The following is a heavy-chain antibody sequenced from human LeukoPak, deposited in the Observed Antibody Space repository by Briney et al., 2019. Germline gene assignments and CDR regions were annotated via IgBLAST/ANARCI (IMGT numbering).Heavy chain of an antibody. CDR1: GFTFNTYA. Sequence: GGSLRLSCAASGFTFNTYAMSWVRQAPGKGLEWVSYISSSSSTIYYADSVKGRFTISRDNAKNSLYLQMNSLRAEDTAVYYCARGGVYSSGWYVDYWGQGTLVTVSS. V-gene: IGHV3-48*01. D-gene: IGHD6-19*01. CDR2: ISSSSSTI. J-gene: IGHJ4*02. CDR3: ARGGVYSSGWYVDY.